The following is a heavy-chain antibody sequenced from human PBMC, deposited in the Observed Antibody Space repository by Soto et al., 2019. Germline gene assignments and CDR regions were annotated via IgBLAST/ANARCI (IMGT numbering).Heavy chain of an antibody. CDR1: GGSISSYY. CDR3: ARDHGGGSGSYGYNCFDP. Sequence: SETLSLTCTVSGGSISSYYWSWIRQPPGKGLEWIGYIYYSGSTNYNPSLKSRVTISVDTSKNQFSLKLSSVTAADTAVYYCARDHGGGSGSYGYNCFDPSGQGTLVTVSA. CDR2: IYYSGST. D-gene: IGHD3-10*01. V-gene: IGHV4-59*01. J-gene: IGHJ5*02.